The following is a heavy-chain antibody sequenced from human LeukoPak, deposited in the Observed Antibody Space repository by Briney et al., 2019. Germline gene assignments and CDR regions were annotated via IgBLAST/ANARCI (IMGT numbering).Heavy chain of an antibody. D-gene: IGHD1-26*01. V-gene: IGHV3-30*03. CDR2: ISYDGSNK. J-gene: IGHJ4*02. CDR1: GFTFSSYD. CDR3: ARFEGATPDY. Sequence: GGSLRLSCAASGFTFSSYDMHWVRQAPGKGLEWVAVISYDGSNKYYADSVKGRFTISRDNSKNTLYLQMNSLRAEDTAVYYCARFEGATPDYWGQGTLVTVSS.